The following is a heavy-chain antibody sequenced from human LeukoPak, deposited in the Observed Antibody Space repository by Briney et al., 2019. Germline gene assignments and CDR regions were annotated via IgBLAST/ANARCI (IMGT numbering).Heavy chain of an antibody. J-gene: IGHJ1*01. CDR2: IYYSGST. V-gene: IGHV4-59*06. CDR1: GGSISSYY. CDR3: ASIPYYDILTGATSGIYFQH. Sequence: SETLSLTCTVPGGSISSYYWSWIRQPPGKGLEWIGYIYYSGSTYYNPSLKSRVTISVDTSKNQFSLKLSSVTAADTAVYYCASIPYYDILTGATSGIYFQHWGQGTLVTVSS. D-gene: IGHD3-9*01.